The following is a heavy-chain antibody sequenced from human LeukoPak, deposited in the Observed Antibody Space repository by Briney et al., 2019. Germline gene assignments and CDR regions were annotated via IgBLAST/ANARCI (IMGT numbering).Heavy chain of an antibody. J-gene: IGHJ4*02. CDR3: AKDFVVVPGNVNYFDY. CDR2: ISGSGDNT. Sequence: PGGSLRLSCAVSGFTFSNYAMSWVRQAPGKGVEWVSAISGSGDNTYYADSVKGRFTVSRDNSKNTLYVQMKGLRAEDTAAYYCAKDFVVVPGNVNYFDYWGQGTLVTVSS. CDR1: GFTFSNYA. V-gene: IGHV3-23*01. D-gene: IGHD2-21*02.